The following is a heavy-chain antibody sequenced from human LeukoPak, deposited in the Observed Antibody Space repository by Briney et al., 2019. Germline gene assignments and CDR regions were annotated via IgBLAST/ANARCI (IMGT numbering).Heavy chain of an antibody. CDR3: ARDEGRGSYYDSSGYFKLWTPPRKNDAFDI. Sequence: PGGSLRLSCAASGFTFSSYGMHWVRQAPGKGLEWVAVIWYDGSNKYYADSVKGRFTISRGNSKNTLYLQMNSLRAEDTAVYYCARDEGRGSYYDSSGYFKLWTPPRKNDAFDIWGQGTMVTVSS. CDR1: GFTFSSYG. D-gene: IGHD3-22*01. CDR2: IWYDGSNK. V-gene: IGHV3-33*01. J-gene: IGHJ3*02.